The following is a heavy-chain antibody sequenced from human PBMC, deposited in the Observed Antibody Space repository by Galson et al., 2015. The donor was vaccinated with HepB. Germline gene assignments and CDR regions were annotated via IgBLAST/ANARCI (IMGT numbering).Heavy chain of an antibody. Sequence: SVKVSCKASGYTFTSYDINWVRQATGQGLEWMGWMNPNSGNTGYAQKFQGRVTMTRNTSISTAYMEPSSLRSEDTAVYYCARRARQGYDFWSGYYNYYYYYYMDVWGKGTTVTVSS. CDR2: MNPNSGNT. V-gene: IGHV1-8*01. D-gene: IGHD3-3*01. CDR1: GYTFTSYD. J-gene: IGHJ6*03. CDR3: ARRARQGYDFWSGYYNYYYYYYMDV.